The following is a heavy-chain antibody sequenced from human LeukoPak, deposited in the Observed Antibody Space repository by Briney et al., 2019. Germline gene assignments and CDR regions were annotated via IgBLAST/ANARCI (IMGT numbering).Heavy chain of an antibody. D-gene: IGHD6-13*01. CDR1: GGSFSGYY. CDR3: ARLRTAAAGKVRWFDP. Sequence: PSETLSLTCAVYGGSFSGYYWSWIRQPPGKGLEWIGEINHSGSTNYNPSLKSRVTISVDTSKNQFSLKLSSVTAADTAVYYCARLRTAAAGKVRWFDPWGQGTLVTVSS. J-gene: IGHJ5*02. CDR2: INHSGST. V-gene: IGHV4-34*01.